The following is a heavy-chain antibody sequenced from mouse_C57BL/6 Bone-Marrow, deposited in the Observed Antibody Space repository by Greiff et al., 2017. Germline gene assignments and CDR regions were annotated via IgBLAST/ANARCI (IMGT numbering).Heavy chain of an antibody. CDR3: AIPCSYYYGSSYFDY. Sequence: VQLQQPGPELVKPGASVKLSCKASGSTFTSYWMHWVKQRLGQGLEWIGGFNPPVSVPTYNQKFKGKATLPVDKSSSTAYMQLSSLTSEDSAVYYCAIPCSYYYGSSYFDYWGQGTTLTVSS. CDR2: FNPPVSVP. V-gene: IGHV1-74*01. J-gene: IGHJ2*01. D-gene: IGHD1-1*01. CDR1: GSTFTSYW.